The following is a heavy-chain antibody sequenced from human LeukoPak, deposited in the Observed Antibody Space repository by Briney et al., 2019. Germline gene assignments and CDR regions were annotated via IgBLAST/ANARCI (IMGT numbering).Heavy chain of an antibody. V-gene: IGHV4-30-4*01. Sequence: PSQTLSLTCTVSGGSNSSGDYYWSWIRQPPGKGLEWIGYIYYSGSTYYNPSLKSRVTISVDTSKNQFSLKLSSVTAADTAVYYCARVGSSALFDYWGQGTLVTVSS. J-gene: IGHJ4*02. D-gene: IGHD2-2*01. CDR2: IYYSGST. CDR3: ARVGSSALFDY. CDR1: GGSNSSGDYY.